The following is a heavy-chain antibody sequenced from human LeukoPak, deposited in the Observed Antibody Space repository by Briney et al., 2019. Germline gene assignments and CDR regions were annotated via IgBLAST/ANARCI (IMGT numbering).Heavy chain of an antibody. V-gene: IGHV3-23*01. Sequence: GGSLRLSCAASGFTFSSYEMNWVRQAPGKGLEWVSAISGSGGSTYYADSVKGRFTISRDNSKNTLYLQMNSLRAEDTAVYYCAKGGSGWTLFDYWGQGTLVTVSS. CDR2: ISGSGGST. CDR3: AKGGSGWTLFDY. J-gene: IGHJ4*02. CDR1: GFTFSSYE. D-gene: IGHD6-19*01.